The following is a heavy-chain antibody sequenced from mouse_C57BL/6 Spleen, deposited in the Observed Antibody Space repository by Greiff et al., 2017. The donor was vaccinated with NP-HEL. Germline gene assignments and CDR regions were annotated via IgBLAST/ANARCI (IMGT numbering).Heavy chain of an antibody. V-gene: IGHV1-52*01. CDR3: ARLGSSPLYAMDY. J-gene: IGHJ4*01. D-gene: IGHD1-1*01. CDR1: GYTFTSYW. Sequence: VKLQQPGAELVRPGSSVKLSCKASGYTFTSYWMHWVKQRPIQGLEWIGNIDPSDSETHYNQKFKDKATLTVDKSSSTAYMQLSSLTSEVSAVYYCARLGSSPLYAMDYWGQGTSVTVSS. CDR2: IDPSDSET.